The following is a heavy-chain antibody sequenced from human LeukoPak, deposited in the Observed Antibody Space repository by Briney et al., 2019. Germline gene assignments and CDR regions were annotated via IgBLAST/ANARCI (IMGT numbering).Heavy chain of an antibody. V-gene: IGHV3-30*18. J-gene: IGHJ6*02. D-gene: IGHD6-19*01. Sequence: QAGGSLRLSCAASGFTVSSYGMHWVRQAPGKGLEWVAVISYDGSNKYYADSVKGRFTISRDNSKNTLYLQMNSLRAEDTAVYYCAKDLHLYSSGWYTDYYYYYGMDVWGQGTTVTVSS. CDR1: GFTVSSYG. CDR2: ISYDGSNK. CDR3: AKDLHLYSSGWYTDYYYYYGMDV.